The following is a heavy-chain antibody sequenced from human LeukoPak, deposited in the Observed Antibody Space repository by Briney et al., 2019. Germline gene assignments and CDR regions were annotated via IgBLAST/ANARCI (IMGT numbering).Heavy chain of an antibody. CDR2: INHSGST. J-gene: IGHJ4*02. V-gene: IGHV4-34*01. Sequence: PSETLSLTCVVYGGTFSGYYWSWLRQPPGKGLEWIGEINHSGSTDYNPSLKSRVTISVDTSKNQFSLKLSSVTAADTAVYYCARVKSFDYVWGSYRLGTVFDYWGQGTLVTVSS. CDR3: ARVKSFDYVWGSYRLGTVFDY. CDR1: GGTFSGYY. D-gene: IGHD3-16*02.